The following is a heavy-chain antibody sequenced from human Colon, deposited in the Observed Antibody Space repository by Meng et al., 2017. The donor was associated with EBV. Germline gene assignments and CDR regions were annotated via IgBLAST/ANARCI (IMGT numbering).Heavy chain of an antibody. Sequence: QVQLQESGERLVQPQGXLSLNCAVSXGFITSENCWTWVRQRPGKGLERVGDIHDTGSTNYNPSLKSRVTISIDNSTHQFSLNLTSLTAADTAVYFCAKINWRIDMEAIIKWFDPWGPGTPVSVSS. V-gene: IGHV4-4*01. CDR2: IHDTGST. D-gene: IGHD5-12*01. J-gene: IGHJ5*02. CDR1: XGFITSENC. CDR3: AKINWRIDMEAIIKWFDP.